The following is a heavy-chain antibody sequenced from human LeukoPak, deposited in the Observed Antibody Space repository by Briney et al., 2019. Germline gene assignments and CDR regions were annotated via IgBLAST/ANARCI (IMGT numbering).Heavy chain of an antibody. V-gene: IGHV3-48*04. J-gene: IGHJ3*02. D-gene: IGHD6-13*01. Sequence: GGSLRLSCTASGFALSSFSMNWVRQAPGKGLEWISYISNSRTAIYYADSVKGRFTISKDNAAKSVYLQMNSLRAEDTAVYYCAKRNWDSSSWYGAFDIWGQGTMVTVSS. CDR3: AKRNWDSSSWYGAFDI. CDR1: GFALSSFS. CDR2: ISNSRTAI.